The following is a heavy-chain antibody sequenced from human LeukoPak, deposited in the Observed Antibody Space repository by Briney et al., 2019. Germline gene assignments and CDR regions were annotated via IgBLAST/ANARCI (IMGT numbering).Heavy chain of an antibody. Sequence: GGSLRLSCAASGFTFSRHGMHWVRQAPGKGLEWVAVISYDGSNKYYADSVKGRFTISRDNSKNTLYLQMNSLRAEDTAVYYCARDRHWNQGNFDYWGQGTLVTVSS. CDR3: ARDRHWNQGNFDY. CDR2: ISYDGSNK. J-gene: IGHJ4*02. V-gene: IGHV3-30*03. D-gene: IGHD1-1*01. CDR1: GFTFSRHG.